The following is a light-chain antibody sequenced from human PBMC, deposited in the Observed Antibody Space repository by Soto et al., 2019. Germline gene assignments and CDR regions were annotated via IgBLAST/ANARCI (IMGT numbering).Light chain of an antibody. J-gene: IGLJ1*01. CDR3: ATWDDSRNGV. V-gene: IGLV1-44*01. Sequence: QLELTQPPSASGAPGQKIIISCSGSTSNIESHSVNWYQKVPGTAPKLLIITNNQRPSGVPDRFSGSKSGASASLAISGLQSEDEATYYCATWDDSRNGVFGTGTKLTVL. CDR1: TSNIESHS. CDR2: TNN.